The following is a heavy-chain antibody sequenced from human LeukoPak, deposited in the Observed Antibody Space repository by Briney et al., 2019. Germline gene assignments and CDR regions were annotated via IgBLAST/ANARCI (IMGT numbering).Heavy chain of an antibody. Sequence: SETLSLTCTGSGGSISSYYWSWIRQPAGKGLEWIGRIYTSGSTNYNPSLKSRVTMSVDTSKNQFSLKLSSVTAADTAVYYCARGGATTADYYYYYMVVWGKGTTVTISS. CDR2: IYTSGST. D-gene: IGHD1-26*01. V-gene: IGHV4-4*07. CDR1: GGSISSYY. CDR3: ARGGATTADYYYYYMVV. J-gene: IGHJ6*03.